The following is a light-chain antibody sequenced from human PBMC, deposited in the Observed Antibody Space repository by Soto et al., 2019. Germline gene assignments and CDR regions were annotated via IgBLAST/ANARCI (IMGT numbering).Light chain of an antibody. Sequence: VMTQSPATLSLSPGERATLSCRASQSVSSKLVWYQQKPGQAPRLLIYDASNRATGIPARFSGSGSGTDFTLTISSLEPEDFAVYYCQQRSNWPWTFGQGTKVDIK. V-gene: IGKV3-11*01. J-gene: IGKJ1*01. CDR1: QSVSSK. CDR2: DAS. CDR3: QQRSNWPWT.